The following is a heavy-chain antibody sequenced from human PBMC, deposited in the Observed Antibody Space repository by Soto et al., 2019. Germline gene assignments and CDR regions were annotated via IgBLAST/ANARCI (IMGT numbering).Heavy chain of an antibody. CDR3: ARDTHSAGGWFDT. CDR2: ITPLFGIP. J-gene: IGHJ5*02. Sequence: PGQGLEWMGGITPLFGIPNYPQKFQGRLTITADKSTGTAYLELSSLRSEDTAVYYCARDTHSAGGWFDTWGRGTLVTVSS. D-gene: IGHD2-15*01. V-gene: IGHV1-69*17.